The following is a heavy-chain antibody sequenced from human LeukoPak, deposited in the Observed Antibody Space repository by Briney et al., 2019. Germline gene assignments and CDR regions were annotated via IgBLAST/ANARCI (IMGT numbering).Heavy chain of an antibody. V-gene: IGHV4-4*07. CDR3: ARDRGAAANYYYYYGMDV. CDR2: IYTNGDT. Sequence: SETLSLTCTVSGGSINSYYWSWIRQPAGKGLEWIGRIYTNGDTNKNPSLRSRVTMSVDTSKNQFSLMLSSVTAADTAVYYCARDRGAAANYYYYYGMDVWGQGTTVTASS. CDR1: GGSINSYY. D-gene: IGHD6-13*01. J-gene: IGHJ6*02.